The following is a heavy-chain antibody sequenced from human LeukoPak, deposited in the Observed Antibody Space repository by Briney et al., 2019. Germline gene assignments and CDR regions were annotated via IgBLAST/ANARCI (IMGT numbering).Heavy chain of an antibody. J-gene: IGHJ4*02. CDR3: ARGSRGSGSSNLDY. CDR1: GYTFTSLD. Sequence: GASVKVSCKASGYTFTSLDINWVRQATGQGLEWMGWMNPNSGNTGYAQKFQGRVTITRNTSISTAYMELSSLRSEDTAVYYCARGSRGSGSSNLDYWGQGTLVTVSS. D-gene: IGHD1-26*01. V-gene: IGHV1-8*03. CDR2: MNPNSGNT.